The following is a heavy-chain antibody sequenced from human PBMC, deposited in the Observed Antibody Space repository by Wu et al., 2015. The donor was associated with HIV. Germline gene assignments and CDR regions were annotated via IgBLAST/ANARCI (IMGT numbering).Heavy chain of an antibody. J-gene: IGHJ6*02. CDR2: IIPIFGTA. CDR1: GGTFNNYA. V-gene: IGHV1-69*05. D-gene: IGHD6-19*01. Sequence: QVQLVQSGAEVKKPGSSVRVSCKASGGTFNNYAIDWVRQAPGQGLEWMGGIIPIFGTANYAQKFQGRVTITTDESTSTAYMELSSLRSEDTAVYYCARAIAVAGYYYYYGMDVWGQGTTVTVSS. CDR3: ARAIAVAGYYYYYGMDV.